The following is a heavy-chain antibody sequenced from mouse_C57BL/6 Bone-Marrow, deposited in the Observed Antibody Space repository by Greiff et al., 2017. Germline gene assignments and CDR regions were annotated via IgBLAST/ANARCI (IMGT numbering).Heavy chain of an antibody. Sequence: VQLQQPGAELVMPGASVKLSCKASGYTFTSYWMHWVKQRPGQGLEWIGEIDPSDSYTNYNQKFKGKDTLTADKSSSTAYMELRSLTSEDSAVYFCARDSSGYPFDYWGQGTTLTVSS. CDR3: ARDSSGYPFDY. V-gene: IGHV1-69*01. J-gene: IGHJ2*01. D-gene: IGHD3-2*02. CDR2: IDPSDSYT. CDR1: GYTFTSYW.